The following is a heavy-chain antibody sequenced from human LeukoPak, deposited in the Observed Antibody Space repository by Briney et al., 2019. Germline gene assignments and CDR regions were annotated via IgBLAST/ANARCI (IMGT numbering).Heavy chain of an antibody. CDR3: ARSSSADVNNWFDP. D-gene: IGHD6-6*01. Sequence: QSGGSLRLSCAASGFTFSSYAMSWVRQAPGKGLEWVSAISGSGGSTYYADSVKGRFTISRDNSKNSLYLQMNSLRAEDTAVYYCARSSSADVNNWFDPWGQGTLVTVSS. V-gene: IGHV3-23*01. CDR2: ISGSGGST. CDR1: GFTFSSYA. J-gene: IGHJ5*02.